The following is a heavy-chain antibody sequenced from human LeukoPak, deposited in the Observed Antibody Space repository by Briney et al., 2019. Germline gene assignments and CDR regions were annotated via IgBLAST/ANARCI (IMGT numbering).Heavy chain of an antibody. CDR1: GLMFNGYW. CDR3: ARGTVGAPGFDY. V-gene: IGHV3-74*01. D-gene: IGHD6-13*01. Sequence: GGSLRLSCAASGLMFNGYWMHWFRQVPGKGLVWVSEINPGGHKKNYADSVWGRFTVSRDNAKDTVYLQMDRVSVGDTAVYYCARGTVGAPGFDYWGQGTLVSVSS. J-gene: IGHJ4*02. CDR2: INPGGHKK.